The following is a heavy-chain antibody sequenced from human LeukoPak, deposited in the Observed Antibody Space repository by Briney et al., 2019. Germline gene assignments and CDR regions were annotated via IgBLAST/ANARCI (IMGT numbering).Heavy chain of an antibody. CDR3: AKSGYCSSTSCYPRHYYYYGMDV. Sequence: PGGSLRLSCAASGFTFSSYAMSWVRQAPGKGLEWVSAISGSGGSTYYADSVKGRFTISRDNSKNTLYLQINSLRAEDTAVYYCAKSGYCSSTSCYPRHYYYYGMDVWGKGTTVTVSS. D-gene: IGHD2-2*01. J-gene: IGHJ6*04. V-gene: IGHV3-23*01. CDR2: ISGSGGST. CDR1: GFTFSSYA.